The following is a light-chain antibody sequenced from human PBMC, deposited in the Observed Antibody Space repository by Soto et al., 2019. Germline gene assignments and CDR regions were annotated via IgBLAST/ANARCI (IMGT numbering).Light chain of an antibody. J-gene: IGKJ4*01. CDR1: QSVSSSY. CDR2: GAS. Sequence: DIVLTQSPGTLSLSPGERATLSCRASQSVSSSYLAWYQQKPGQAPRLLIYGASIRATGIPDRFSSSESGIVSTLTISRLEPEDFAVYYCQQYGSSLLTFGGETKVEIK. V-gene: IGKV3-20*01. CDR3: QQYGSSLLT.